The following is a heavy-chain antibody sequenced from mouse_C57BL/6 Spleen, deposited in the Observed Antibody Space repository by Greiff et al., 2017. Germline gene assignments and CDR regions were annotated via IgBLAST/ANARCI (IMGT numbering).Heavy chain of an antibody. V-gene: IGHV1-80*01. CDR2: IYPGDGDT. Sequence: VQLQQSGAELVKPGASVKISCKASGYAFSSYWMNWVKQRPGKGLEWIGQIYPGDGDTNYNGKFKGKATMTADKSSSTAYMQLRSLTSEDSAVYFCARCGWELWYFDVWGTGTTVTVSS. J-gene: IGHJ1*03. CDR3: ARCGWELWYFDV. D-gene: IGHD4-1*01. CDR1: GYAFSSYW.